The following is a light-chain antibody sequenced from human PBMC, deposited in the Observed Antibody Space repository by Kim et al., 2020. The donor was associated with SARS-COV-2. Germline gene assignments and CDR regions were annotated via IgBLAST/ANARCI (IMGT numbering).Light chain of an antibody. V-gene: IGKV3-15*01. CDR1: QSVSSN. CDR3: QQYNNWPPWT. J-gene: IGKJ1*01. Sequence: SPGERAPLSCRASQSVSSNLAWYQQKPGQAPRLLIYGASTRATGIPARFSGSGSGTEFTLTISSLQSEDFAVYYCQQYNNWPPWTFGRGTKVDIK. CDR2: GAS.